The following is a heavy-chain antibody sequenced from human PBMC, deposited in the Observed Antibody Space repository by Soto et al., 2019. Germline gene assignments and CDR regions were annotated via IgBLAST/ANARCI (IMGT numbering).Heavy chain of an antibody. CDR2: IWYDGSIQ. CDR3: AKDQVRVVVAAAFDY. V-gene: IGHV3-33*06. CDR1: GFTFSTYA. Sequence: GGSLRLSCAASGFTFSTYAMHWVRQAPGKGLEWVAVIWYDGSIQYYADPVKGRFTISRDNSQNTLYLQMNSLRAEDTAVYYCAKDQVRVVVAAAFDYWGQGTLVTVSS. J-gene: IGHJ4*02. D-gene: IGHD2-15*01.